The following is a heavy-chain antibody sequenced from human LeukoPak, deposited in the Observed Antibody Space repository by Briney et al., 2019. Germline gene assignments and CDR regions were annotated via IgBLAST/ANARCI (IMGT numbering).Heavy chain of an antibody. Sequence: PSETLSLTCTVSGYSISSGYYWGWIRQPPGKGLEWIGSIYHSGSTYYNPSLKSRVTISVDTPKNQFSLKLTSVTAADTAVYYCARGRKKQWLAGGYYFDYWGQGTLVTVSS. CDR1: GYSISSGYY. CDR3: ARGRKKQWLAGGYYFDY. D-gene: IGHD6-19*01. CDR2: IYHSGST. J-gene: IGHJ4*02. V-gene: IGHV4-38-2*02.